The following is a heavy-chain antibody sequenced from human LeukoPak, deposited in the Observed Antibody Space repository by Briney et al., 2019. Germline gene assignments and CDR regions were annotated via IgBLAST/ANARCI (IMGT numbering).Heavy chain of an antibody. CDR3: ARVVGVTGYLY. CDR1: GYTFTGYY. D-gene: IGHD3-9*01. Sequence: GASVKVPCKASGYTFTGYYMHWVRQAPGQRLEWMGRINPNSGGTNYAQKFQGRVTMTRDTSISTAYMELSRLRSDDTAVYYCARVVGVTGYLYWGQGTLVTVSS. CDR2: INPNSGGT. J-gene: IGHJ4*02. V-gene: IGHV1-2*06.